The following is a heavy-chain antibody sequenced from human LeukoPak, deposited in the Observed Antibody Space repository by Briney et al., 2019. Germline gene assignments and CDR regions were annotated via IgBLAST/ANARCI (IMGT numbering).Heavy chain of an antibody. CDR1: GFSFNVYA. V-gene: IGHV3-23*01. CDR3: ARYCISSSCYKPP. CDR2: ISGSGSSI. Sequence: PGGSLRLSCAASGFSFNVYAMSWVRQAPGRRLEWISIISGSGSSIYYANSVKGRFTISRDNSKNTVYLQMNSLRAEDTAVYYCARYCISSSCYKPPWGQGTLVTVSS. J-gene: IGHJ5*02. D-gene: IGHD2-2*02.